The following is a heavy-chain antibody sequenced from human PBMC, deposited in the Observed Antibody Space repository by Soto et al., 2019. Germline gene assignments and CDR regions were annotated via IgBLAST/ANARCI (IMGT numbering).Heavy chain of an antibody. CDR3: AKDQASGQGSFDS. J-gene: IGHJ4*02. CDR2: MSGSSSTT. CDR1: GLTFSNYA. V-gene: IGHV3-23*01. Sequence: PGGSLRLSCATSGLTFSNYAMSWVRQAPGGGLEWVSSMSGSSSTTYYADSVKGRFTISRDNSKNTLFLQMNSLRADDTAVYYCAKDQASGQGSFDSWGQGTLVTVSS.